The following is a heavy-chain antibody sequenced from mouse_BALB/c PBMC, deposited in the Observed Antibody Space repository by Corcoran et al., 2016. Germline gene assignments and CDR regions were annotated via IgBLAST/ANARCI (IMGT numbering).Heavy chain of an antibody. CDR1: GYTFTNYG. Sequence: QIQLVQSGPELKKPGETVKISCKASGYTFTNYGMNWVKQAPGKDLKWMGWINTYTGEPTYADDFKGRFAFSLETSASTAYLQINNLKNEDMATYFCARGGNYWYFDVWGAGTTVTVSS. J-gene: IGHJ1*01. CDR3: ARGGNYWYFDV. V-gene: IGHV9-1*02. CDR2: INTYTGEP. D-gene: IGHD2-1*01.